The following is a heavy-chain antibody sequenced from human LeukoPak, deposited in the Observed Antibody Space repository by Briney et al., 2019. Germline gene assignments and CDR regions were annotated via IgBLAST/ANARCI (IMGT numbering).Heavy chain of an antibody. D-gene: IGHD4-23*01. J-gene: IGHJ4*02. CDR3: ARHWVVTPNY. CDR1: GGSISNSSYY. CDR2: IYYSGSA. Sequence: PSETLSLTCIVSGGSISNSSYYWGWIRQPQGKGLEWIGSIYYSGSAYYNPSLKSRVTISVDTSKNQFSLKLTSVTAADTAVYYCARHWVVTPNYWGQGTLVTVSS. V-gene: IGHV4-39*01.